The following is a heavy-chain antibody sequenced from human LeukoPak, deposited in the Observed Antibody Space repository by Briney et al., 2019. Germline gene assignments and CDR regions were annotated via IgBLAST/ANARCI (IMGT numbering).Heavy chain of an antibody. CDR2: IKSKTDGGTI. CDR3: TLDYGDYLGY. Sequence: AGGSLRLSCAASGFIFNSNAMHWVRQAPGKGLEWVGRIKSKTDGGTIDYAAPVKDRFTISRDDSKNTLYLQMNSLKTEDTAVYYCTLDYGDYLGYWGQGTLVTVSS. D-gene: IGHD4-17*01. V-gene: IGHV3-15*01. J-gene: IGHJ4*02. CDR1: GFIFNSNA.